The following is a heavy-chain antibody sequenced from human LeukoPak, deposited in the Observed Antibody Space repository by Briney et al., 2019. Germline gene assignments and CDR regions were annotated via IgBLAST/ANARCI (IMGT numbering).Heavy chain of an antibody. J-gene: IGHJ4*02. V-gene: IGHV1-46*01. CDR1: GYTFTSYY. CDR2: INPSGGST. CDR3: AMTGYSSGWWGAYFDY. Sequence: ASVKVSCKASGYTFTSYYMHWVRQAPGQGLEWMGIINPSGGSTSYAQKFQGRVTMTEDTSTDTAYMELSSLRSEDTAVYYCAMTGYSSGWWGAYFDYWGQGTLVTVSS. D-gene: IGHD6-19*01.